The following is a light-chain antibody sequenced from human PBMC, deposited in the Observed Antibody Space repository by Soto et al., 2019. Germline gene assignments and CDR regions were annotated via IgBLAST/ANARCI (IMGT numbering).Light chain of an antibody. V-gene: IGKV1D-12*01. CDR1: QGISSW. CDR2: AAS. J-gene: IGKJ5*01. Sequence: DIQITQSPYSVSSSVLDRVTITCRASQGISSWLAWYQRKPGRAPKLLIYAASRLQAGVPLRFSGSGSGTDFTLTISDLQPEDFATYYCQQLNSFPLTFGQGTRLENK. CDR3: QQLNSFPLT.